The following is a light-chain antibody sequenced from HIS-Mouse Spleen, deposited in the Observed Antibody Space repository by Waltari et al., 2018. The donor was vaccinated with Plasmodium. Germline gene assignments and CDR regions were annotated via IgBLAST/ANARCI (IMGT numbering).Light chain of an antibody. CDR1: QDIRNY. J-gene: IGKJ3*01. CDR2: DAS. CDR3: QQYDKLPPAFT. Sequence: DIQLTQSPSSLSASVGDRVTITCQASQDIRNYLNWYQQKPGKAPKLLIYDASNLETGVPSRLSGSGSGTDFTFTISSLQPEDIATEYCQQYDKLPPAFTFGPGTKVDIK. V-gene: IGKV1-33*01.